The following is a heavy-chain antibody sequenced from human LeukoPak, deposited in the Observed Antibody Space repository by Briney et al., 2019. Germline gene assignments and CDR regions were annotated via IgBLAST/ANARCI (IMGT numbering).Heavy chain of an antibody. CDR2: INHSGST. Sequence: SETLSLTCAVYGGSFSGYYWSWIRQPPGKGLEWIGEINHSGSTNYNPSLKSRVTISVDTSKNQFSLKLSSVTAADTAVYYCARVGGYSSSGDYWGQGTLVTVSS. CDR1: GGSFSGYY. V-gene: IGHV4-34*01. J-gene: IGHJ4*02. CDR3: ARVGGYSSSGDY. D-gene: IGHD6-13*01.